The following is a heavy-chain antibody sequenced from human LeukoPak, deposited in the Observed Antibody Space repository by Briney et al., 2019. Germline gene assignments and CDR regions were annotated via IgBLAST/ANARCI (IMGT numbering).Heavy chain of an antibody. D-gene: IGHD3-10*01. V-gene: IGHV4-30-2*03. CDR3: ARHYGP. CDR1: GGSISSGGHS. Sequence: SETLSLTCAVSGGSISSGGHSWSWIRQPPGKGLEWIGYIYHSGITYYNPSLKSRVTISVDTSKNQFSLKLNSVTATDTAVYYCARHYGPWGQGTLVTASS. J-gene: IGHJ4*02. CDR2: IYHSGIT.